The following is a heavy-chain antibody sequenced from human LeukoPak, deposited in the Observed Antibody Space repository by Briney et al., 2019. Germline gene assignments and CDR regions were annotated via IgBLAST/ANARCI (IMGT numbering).Heavy chain of an antibody. CDR2: IIPILGIA. V-gene: IGHV1-69*04. CDR3: ARQRTGKTYDILTGPHSPSYYYYGMDV. D-gene: IGHD3-9*01. CDR1: GGTFSSYA. J-gene: IGHJ6*01. Sequence: GASVKVSCKASGGTFSSYAIIWVRQAPGQGLEWMGRIIPILGIANYAQKFQGRVTITADKSTSTAYMELSSLRSEDTAVYYCARQRTGKTYDILTGPHSPSYYYYGMDVWGQGTTVTVSS.